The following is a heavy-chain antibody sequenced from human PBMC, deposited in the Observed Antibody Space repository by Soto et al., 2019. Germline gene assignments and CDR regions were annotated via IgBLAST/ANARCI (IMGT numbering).Heavy chain of an antibody. J-gene: IGHJ4*02. CDR1: GYTFTSYG. V-gene: IGHV1-18*01. CDR2: ISAYNGNT. Sequence: ASVKVSCKASGYTFTSYGISWVRQAPGQGLEWMGWISAYNGNTNYAQKLQGRVTMTTDTSTSTAYMELRSLRSDDTAVYYCARDVGSSSWLLGASDYWGQGTLVTVSS. CDR3: ARDVGSSSWLLGASDY. D-gene: IGHD6-13*01.